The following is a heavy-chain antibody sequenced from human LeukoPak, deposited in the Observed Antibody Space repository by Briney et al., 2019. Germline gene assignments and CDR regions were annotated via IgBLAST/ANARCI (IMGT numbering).Heavy chain of an antibody. D-gene: IGHD1-1*01. CDR3: ARYFNGKTLDY. J-gene: IGHJ4*02. CDR1: GGSISGTSYY. Sequence: SETLSLTCTVSGGSISGTSYYWGWIRQPPGKGLEWIGTISYTGSTSYNPSLKSRVTISVDTSKNQFSLKLSSVTAADTAVYYCARYFNGKTLDYWGQGTLVTVSS. V-gene: IGHV4-39*07. CDR2: ISYTGST.